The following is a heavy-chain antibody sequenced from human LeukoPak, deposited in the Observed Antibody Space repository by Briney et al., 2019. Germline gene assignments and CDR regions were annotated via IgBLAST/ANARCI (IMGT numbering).Heavy chain of an antibody. Sequence: SVEVSCKASGGTFSSYAISWVRQAPGQGLEWMGRIIPILGIANYAQKFQGRVTITADKSTSTAYMELSSLRSEDTAVYYCARDLNSGSYFYDYRGQGTLVTVSS. V-gene: IGHV1-69*04. J-gene: IGHJ4*02. CDR3: ARDLNSGSYFYDY. CDR1: GGTFSSYA. D-gene: IGHD1-26*01. CDR2: IIPILGIA.